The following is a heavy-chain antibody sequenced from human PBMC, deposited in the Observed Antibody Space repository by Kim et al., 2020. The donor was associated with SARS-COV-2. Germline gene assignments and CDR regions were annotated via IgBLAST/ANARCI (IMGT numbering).Heavy chain of an antibody. J-gene: IGHJ5*02. CDR1: GGSISSGGYS. Sequence: SETLSLTCAVSGGSISSGGYSWSWIRQPPGKGLEWIGYIYHSGSTYYNPSLKSRVTISVDRSKNQFSLKLSSVTAADTAVYYCARANYDILTGSNWFDPWGQGTLVTVSS. CDR3: ARANYDILTGSNWFDP. CDR2: IYHSGST. V-gene: IGHV4-30-2*01. D-gene: IGHD3-9*01.